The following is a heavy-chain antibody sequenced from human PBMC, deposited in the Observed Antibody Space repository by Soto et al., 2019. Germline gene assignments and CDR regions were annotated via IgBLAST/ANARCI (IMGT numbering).Heavy chain of an antibody. CDR3: AREMRYSDSTSCDDFDF. CDR1: GYTFTDYY. Sequence: ASVKVSCKASGYTFTDYYIHWVRQAPGQGLEWMGWMSPKSGGSSHAQQFQGRVTMTRDTSMSTTYMELSRLRSDDTAVYYCAREMRYSDSTSCDDFDFWGQGTLVTVSS. V-gene: IGHV1-2*02. J-gene: IGHJ4*02. CDR2: MSPKSGGS. D-gene: IGHD2-2*01.